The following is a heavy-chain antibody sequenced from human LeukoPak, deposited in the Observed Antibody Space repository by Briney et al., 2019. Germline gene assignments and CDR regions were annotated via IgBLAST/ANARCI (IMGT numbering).Heavy chain of an antibody. Sequence: ASVKVSCKTSGYFFPSYGISWVRQAPGQGLEWIGWITPSNGNTHYAQNFQGRVTVTTDTSTSTVYMELGSLRSDDTAVYYCARDFGAFTVRGVIRYNWFDPWGQGTLVTVSS. D-gene: IGHD3-10*01. V-gene: IGHV1-18*01. J-gene: IGHJ5*02. CDR2: ITPSNGNT. CDR1: GYFFPSYG. CDR3: ARDFGAFTVRGVIRYNWFDP.